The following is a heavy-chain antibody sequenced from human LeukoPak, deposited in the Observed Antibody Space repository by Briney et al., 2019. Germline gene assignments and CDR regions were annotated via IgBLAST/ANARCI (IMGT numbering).Heavy chain of an antibody. V-gene: IGHV1-3*01. J-gene: IGHJ5*02. CDR1: GYTFTSYA. D-gene: IGHD4-17*01. CDR3: ARSTVTPNWFDP. Sequence: ASVKVSCKASGYTFTSYAMHWVRQAPRQRLEWMGWINAGNGNTKYSQKFQGRVTITRDTSASTAYMELSSLRSEDTAVYYCARSTVTPNWFDPWGQGTLVTVSS. CDR2: INAGNGNT.